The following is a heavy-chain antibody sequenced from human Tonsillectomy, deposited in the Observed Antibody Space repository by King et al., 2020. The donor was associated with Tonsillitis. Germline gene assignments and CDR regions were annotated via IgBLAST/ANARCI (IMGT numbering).Heavy chain of an antibody. D-gene: IGHD6-25*01. Sequence: VQLVESGGGLVQPGRSLRLSCAASGFTFDDYAMHWVRQAPGKGLEWVSGISWNFNNLGYADSVKGRFTISRDNAKNSLYLQMNSLRAEDTALYYCARGEKGLAAVFYYYGMDVWGQGTTVTVSS. CDR3: ARGEKGLAAVFYYYGMDV. CDR1: GFTFDDYA. J-gene: IGHJ6*02. CDR2: ISWNFNNL. V-gene: IGHV3-9*01.